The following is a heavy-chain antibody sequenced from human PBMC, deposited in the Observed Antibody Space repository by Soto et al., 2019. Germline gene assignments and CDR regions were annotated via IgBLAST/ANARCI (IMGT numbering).Heavy chain of an antibody. V-gene: IGHV1-18*04. D-gene: IGHD2-2*01. CDR2: ISPYSGYT. Sequence: ASVKVSCKASGYSFTTYTIGWVRQAPGQGLQWMGWISPYSGYTTYAQNLQGRVSMTTETSTTTAYLEVRSLRSDDTAVYYCARVRGSSLVVPGASDYWGQGTLVTVSS. CDR3: ARVRGSSLVVPGASDY. J-gene: IGHJ4*02. CDR1: GYSFTTYT.